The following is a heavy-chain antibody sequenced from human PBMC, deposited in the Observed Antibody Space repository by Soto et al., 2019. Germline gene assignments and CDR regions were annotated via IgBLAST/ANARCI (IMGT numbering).Heavy chain of an antibody. J-gene: IGHJ6*02. D-gene: IGHD4-17*01. CDR2: IHPGDSDT. V-gene: IGHV5-51*01. CDR1: GFSFSRYT. CDR3: TLSYGDSYYYYYGMDV. Sequence: GSLKISCVGPGFSFSRYTVGWVRQVPGKGLEWMGVIHPGDSDTRYSPSFQGQVTISADKSISTAYLQWSSLKASDTAMYYCTLSYGDSYYYYYGMDVWGQGTTVTVSS.